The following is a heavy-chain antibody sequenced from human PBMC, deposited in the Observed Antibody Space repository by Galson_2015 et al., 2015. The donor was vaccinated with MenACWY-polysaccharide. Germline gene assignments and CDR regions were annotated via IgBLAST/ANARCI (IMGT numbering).Heavy chain of an antibody. CDR2: IDWDDDK. CDR1: GFSLSTSGMC. J-gene: IGHJ4*02. V-gene: IGHV2-70*11. D-gene: IGHD3-22*01. CDR3: TRGGIPAYIHGYSLDY. Sequence: PALVKPTQPLTLTCTFSGFSLSTSGMCVSWVRQPPGKALEWLARIDWDDDKYYSTSLRTRLTISKDTSENQLVLKMTNMDPVDTLTYHCTRGGIPAYIHGYSLDYGVQRSLFPVTS.